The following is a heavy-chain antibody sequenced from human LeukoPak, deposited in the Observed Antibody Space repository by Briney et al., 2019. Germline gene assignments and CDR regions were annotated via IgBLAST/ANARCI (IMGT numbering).Heavy chain of an antibody. CDR3: ARGTQTQSYSSSWFRRKYNWFDP. CDR1: GYTFTSYA. J-gene: IGHJ5*02. CDR2: IIPIFGTA. D-gene: IGHD6-13*01. Sequence: ASVKVSCKASGYTFTSYAISWVRQAHGQGLEWMGGIIPIFGTANYAQKFQGRVTITADESTSTAYMELSSLRSEDTAVYYCARGTQTQSYSSSWFRRKYNWFDPWGQGTLVTVSS. V-gene: IGHV1-69*13.